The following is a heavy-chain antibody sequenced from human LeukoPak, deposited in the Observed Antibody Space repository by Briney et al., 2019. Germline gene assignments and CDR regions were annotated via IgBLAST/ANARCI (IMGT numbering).Heavy chain of an antibody. V-gene: IGHV3-23*01. CDR1: GFTFNYYA. CDR2: ITTSGTST. J-gene: IGHJ4*02. CDR3: ARDYPTSGIVTLFDY. D-gene: IGHD1-1*01. Sequence: GSLRLSSASSGFTFNYYAMTWVRQAPGKGLELVSSITTSGTSTYYADSVKGRFTISRDNSKNSLYLQMTSLRAEDTAVYYCARDYPTSGIVTLFDYWGQGTLVTVSS.